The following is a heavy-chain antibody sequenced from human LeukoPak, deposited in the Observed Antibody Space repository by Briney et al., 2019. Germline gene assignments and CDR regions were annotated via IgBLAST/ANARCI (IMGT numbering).Heavy chain of an antibody. D-gene: IGHD6-13*01. CDR1: GYTFTTYG. V-gene: IGHV1-18*01. CDR3: ARDGQSIAAAGRELDY. J-gene: IGHJ4*02. Sequence: GASVKVSCKASGYTFTTYGISWVRQAPGQGLEWMGWISTYNGDTNYAQKFQGRVTITADKSTSTAYMELSSLRSEDTAVYYCARDGQSIAAAGRELDYWGQGTLVTVSS. CDR2: ISTYNGDT.